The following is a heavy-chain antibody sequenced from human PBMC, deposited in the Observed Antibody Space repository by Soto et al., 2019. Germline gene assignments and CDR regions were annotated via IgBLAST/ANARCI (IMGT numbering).Heavy chain of an antibody. CDR1: GYSLTNYW. CDR3: ARLNRYFDSSPYNCFDP. V-gene: IGHV5-51*01. Sequence: GESLKISCKGSGYSLTNYWIAWVRQMPGKGLEWMGIIYPGDSDSRYSPSFQGQVTISADKSISTAYLQWNSLKASDTAMYYCARLNRYFDSSPYNCFDPWGQGTLVTVSS. D-gene: IGHD3-9*01. J-gene: IGHJ5*02. CDR2: IYPGDSDS.